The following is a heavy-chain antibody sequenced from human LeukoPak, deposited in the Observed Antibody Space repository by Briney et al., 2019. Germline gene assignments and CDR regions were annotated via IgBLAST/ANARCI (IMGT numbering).Heavy chain of an antibody. V-gene: IGHV3-74*01. D-gene: IGHD4-23*01. CDR3: ARGRPHGNDY. CDR1: GFTFSSYW. Sequence: GGSLRLSCAASGFTFSSYWMHWVRQAPGKGLLWVSRINSDGSSTSYADSVKGRFTISRDNAKNTLYLQMNSLRVEDTAVYYCARGRPHGNDYWGQGTLVTVSS. CDR2: INSDGSST. J-gene: IGHJ4*02.